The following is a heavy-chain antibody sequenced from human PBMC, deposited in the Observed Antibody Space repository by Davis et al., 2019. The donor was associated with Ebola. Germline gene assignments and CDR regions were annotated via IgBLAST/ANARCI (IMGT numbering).Heavy chain of an antibody. D-gene: IGHD6-13*01. V-gene: IGHV3-30*18. Sequence: GGSLRLSCAASGFPFNNSGMHWVRQAPGKGLGWVAVISYDGSNKYYADSVKGRFTISRDNSKNTLYLQMNSLRPEDTAVYYCAKGGDSKYDMDVWGKGTTVTVSS. CDR3: AKGGDSKYDMDV. CDR2: ISYDGSNK. J-gene: IGHJ6*04. CDR1: GFPFNNSG.